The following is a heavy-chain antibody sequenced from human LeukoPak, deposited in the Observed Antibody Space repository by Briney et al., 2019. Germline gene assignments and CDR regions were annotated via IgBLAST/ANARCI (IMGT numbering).Heavy chain of an antibody. CDR1: GYTFTDSY. Sequence: ASVKVSCKASGYTFTDSYIHWVRQAPGQGLEWLGWINPETFKVEYAERFQGRVTMTRDTSISTAYMELSSLRSEDTAVYFCARESGAAPAFDIWGQGTLATVSS. CDR3: ARESGAAPAFDI. J-gene: IGHJ3*02. CDR2: INPETFKV. V-gene: IGHV1-2*02. D-gene: IGHD1-26*01.